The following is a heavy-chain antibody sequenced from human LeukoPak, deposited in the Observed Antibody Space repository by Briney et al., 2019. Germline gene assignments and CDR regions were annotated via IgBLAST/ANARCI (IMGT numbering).Heavy chain of an antibody. CDR1: GFTFSSYG. D-gene: IGHD4-11*01. CDR2: IRYDGSNK. J-gene: IGHJ4*02. Sequence: GGSLRLSCAASGFTFSSYGMHWVRQAPGKGLEWAAFIRYDGSNKYYADSVKGRFTISRDNSKNTLYLQMNSLRAEDTAVYYCAKDTMRTTYYFDYWGQGTLDTVSS. CDR3: AKDTMRTTYYFDY. V-gene: IGHV3-30*02.